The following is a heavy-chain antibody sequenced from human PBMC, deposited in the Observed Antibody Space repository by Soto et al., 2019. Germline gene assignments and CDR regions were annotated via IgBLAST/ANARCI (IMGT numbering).Heavy chain of an antibody. CDR3: AKVGIGCSGITCYYRYMDV. J-gene: IGHJ6*03. V-gene: IGHV3-23*01. CDR2: ISGSGGTT. D-gene: IGHD2-2*01. Sequence: EVQLLESGGGLVQPGGSLRLSCVASGFTFSTYGMSWVRQPPGKGLEWVSAISGSGGTTYYADSVNGRFTISRDNSKNTLHLQMNSLRAEDTAVYYCAKVGIGCSGITCYYRYMDVWGKGTTVTVSS. CDR1: GFTFSTYG.